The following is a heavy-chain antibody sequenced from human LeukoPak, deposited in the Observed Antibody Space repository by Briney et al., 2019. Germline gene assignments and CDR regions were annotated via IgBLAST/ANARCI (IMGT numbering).Heavy chain of an antibody. CDR1: GGSISFY. CDR2: IYTSGST. D-gene: IGHD1-26*01. Sequence: SETLPLTCTASGGSISFYRSWIRQPAGKGLEWIGRIYTSGSTNYNPSLKSRVTMSVDTSKKQFSLKLSSVTAADTAVYYCARVRGSSGSYEYYHYMDVWGKGTTVTISS. CDR3: ARVRGSSGSYEYYHYMDV. J-gene: IGHJ6*03. V-gene: IGHV4-4*07.